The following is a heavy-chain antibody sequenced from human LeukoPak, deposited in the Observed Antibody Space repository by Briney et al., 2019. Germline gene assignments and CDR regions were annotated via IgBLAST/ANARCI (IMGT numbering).Heavy chain of an antibody. Sequence: GGSLRLSCAASGFTVSSNYMSWVRQAPGKGLEWVSVIYSGGSTYYADSVKGRFTISRDNSKNTLYLQMSSLRAEDTAVYYCASGGSYYYYGMDVWGQGTTVTVSS. J-gene: IGHJ6*02. V-gene: IGHV3-53*01. D-gene: IGHD6-25*01. CDR3: ASGGSYYYYGMDV. CDR2: IYSGGST. CDR1: GFTVSSNY.